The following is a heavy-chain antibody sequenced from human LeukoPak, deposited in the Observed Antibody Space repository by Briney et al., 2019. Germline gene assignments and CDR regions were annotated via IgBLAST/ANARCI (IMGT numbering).Heavy chain of an antibody. Sequence: GGSLRLSCAATGFTFSSSYMSWVRQAPGKGLEWVSVIYSGGSTYYADSVKGRFTISRDNSKNTLYLQMNSLRAEDTAVYYCARESDAFDIWGQGTMVTVSS. CDR3: ARESDAFDI. V-gene: IGHV3-53*01. CDR1: GFTFSSSY. J-gene: IGHJ3*02. CDR2: IYSGGST.